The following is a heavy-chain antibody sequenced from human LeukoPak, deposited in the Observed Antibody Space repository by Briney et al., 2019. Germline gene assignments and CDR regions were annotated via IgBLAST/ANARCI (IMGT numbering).Heavy chain of an antibody. Sequence: SETLSLTCTVSGGSISSYYWSWIRQPPGKGLEWIGYIYYSGSTNYNPSLKSRVTISVDTSKNQFSLKLSSVTAADTAVYSCARWRYYDSSGYWPSFDYWGQGTLVTVSS. J-gene: IGHJ4*02. D-gene: IGHD3-22*01. V-gene: IGHV4-59*01. CDR3: ARWRYYDSSGYWPSFDY. CDR2: IYYSGST. CDR1: GGSISSYY.